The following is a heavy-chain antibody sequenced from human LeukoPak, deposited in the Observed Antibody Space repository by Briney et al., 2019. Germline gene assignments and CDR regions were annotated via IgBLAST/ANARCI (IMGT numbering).Heavy chain of an antibody. J-gene: IGHJ4*02. CDR3: AKRGGYSDGYEFDY. D-gene: IGHD5-18*01. Sequence: PGGSLRLSCAASGFTFSSYGMHWVRQAPGKGLEWVAVISYDGSNKYYADSVKGRFTISRDNSKNTLYLQMNSLRAEDTAVYYCAKRGGYSDGYEFDYWGQGTLVTVSS. CDR1: GFTFSSYG. CDR2: ISYDGSNK. V-gene: IGHV3-30*18.